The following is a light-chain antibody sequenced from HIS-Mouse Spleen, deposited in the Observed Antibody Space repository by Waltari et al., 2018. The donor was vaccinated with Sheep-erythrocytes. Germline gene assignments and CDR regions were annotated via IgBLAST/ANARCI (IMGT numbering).Light chain of an antibody. V-gene: IGLV1-40*01. J-gene: IGLJ3*02. CDR2: GNS. CDR3: QSYDSSLSGSV. CDR1: SSNIGAGYD. Sequence: QSVLTQPPSVSGAPGQRVTISCTGSSSNIGAGYDVHWYQQLPGTAPKLLIYGNSKRPSGVPDRFSGSKSGTSASLAITGLQAEDEADYYCQSYDSSLSGSVFGGGTK.